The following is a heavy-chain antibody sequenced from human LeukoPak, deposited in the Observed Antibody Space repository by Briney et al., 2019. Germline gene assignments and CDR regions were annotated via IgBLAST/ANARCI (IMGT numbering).Heavy chain of an antibody. V-gene: IGHV3-23*01. J-gene: IGHJ4*02. CDR1: GFTFSSYA. D-gene: IGHD3-22*01. CDR2: ISGSGGST. Sequence: GGSLRLSCAASGFTFSSYAMSWVRQAPGKVLEWVSAISGSGGSTYYADSVKGRFTISRDNSKNTLYLQMNSLRAEDTAVYYCAVELYDSSGYYYGRFDYWGQGTLVTVSS. CDR3: AVELYDSSGYYYGRFDY.